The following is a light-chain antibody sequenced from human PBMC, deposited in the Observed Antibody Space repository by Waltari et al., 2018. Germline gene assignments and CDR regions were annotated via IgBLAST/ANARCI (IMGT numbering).Light chain of an antibody. CDR3: ATWDDGLSGHWV. J-gene: IGLJ3*02. CDR2: RDK. Sequence: QSVLTQPPSASGTPGQRVTISCSGTSSNIGSNFCYWYQQLSGTAPKLLRYRDKHRPAGGPDRVSGSRSGTSASLTISGLRSDDESHFYCATWDDGLSGHWVFGGGTKLTVL. V-gene: IGLV1-47*01. CDR1: SSNIGSNF.